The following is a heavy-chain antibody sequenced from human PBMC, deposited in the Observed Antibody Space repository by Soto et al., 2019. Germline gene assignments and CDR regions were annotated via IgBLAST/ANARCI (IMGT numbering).Heavy chain of an antibody. Sequence: EVQLVESGGGLVQPGGSLRLSCAASGFTFSTYWMTWVRQAPGKGLEWVANINLDGSVKYYVDSVKGRFSISRDNVKNSLYLQLNSLRAEDTALYYCARARIDLWGRGTLVTVSS. V-gene: IGHV3-7*01. CDR2: INLDGSVK. J-gene: IGHJ2*01. CDR3: ARARIDL. CDR1: GFTFSTYW.